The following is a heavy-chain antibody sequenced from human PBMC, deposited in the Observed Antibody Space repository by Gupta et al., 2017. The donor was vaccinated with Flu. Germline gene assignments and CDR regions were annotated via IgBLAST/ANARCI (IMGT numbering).Heavy chain of an antibody. J-gene: IGHJ4*02. CDR2: ISTSGST. CDR3: ARDLGSGWYEY. V-gene: IGHV4-61*02. D-gene: IGHD6-19*01. CDR1: GGSISSGTYY. Sequence: QVQLQESGPGLVKPSQTLSLTCTVSGGSISSGTYYWSWIRQPAGKGLEWIGRISTSGSTNYNPSLKSRVTISVDTSKNQISLKLSSVTAADTAVYYCARDLGSGWYEYWGQGTLVTVTS.